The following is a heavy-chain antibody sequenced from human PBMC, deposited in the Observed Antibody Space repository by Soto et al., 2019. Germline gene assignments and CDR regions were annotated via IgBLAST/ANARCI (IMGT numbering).Heavy chain of an antibody. D-gene: IGHD6-13*01. V-gene: IGHV4-34*01. Sequence: SETLSLTCAVYGGSFSGYYWSWIRQPPGKGLEWIGEINHSGSTNYNPSLKSRVTISVDTSKNQFSLKLSSVTAADTAVYYCCVRQQLVRRVFDYWGQGTLVTVSS. CDR2: INHSGST. J-gene: IGHJ4*02. CDR3: CVRQQLVRRVFDY. CDR1: GGSFSGYY.